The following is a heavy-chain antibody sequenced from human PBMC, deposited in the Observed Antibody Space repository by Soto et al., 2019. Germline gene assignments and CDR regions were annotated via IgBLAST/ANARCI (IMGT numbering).Heavy chain of an antibody. CDR2: TYYRSKWYN. J-gene: IGHJ4*02. CDR1: VDSVSCNRAG. CDR3: ARDIDFGY. V-gene: IGHV6-1*01. D-gene: IGHD3-3*01. Sequence: SPTLSLTCAISVDSVSCNRAGWNWIRQSPSRGLEWLGRTYYRSKWYNEYAVSVKSRITINPDTSRNQISLQLNSVTPEDTAVYYCARDIDFGYWGRGTQVTVSS.